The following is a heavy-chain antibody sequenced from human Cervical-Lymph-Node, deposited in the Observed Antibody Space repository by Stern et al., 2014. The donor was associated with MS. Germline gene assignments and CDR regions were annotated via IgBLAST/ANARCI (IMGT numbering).Heavy chain of an antibody. CDR2: YDPQHGET. D-gene: IGHD2-21*02. CDR1: GYTLTEMS. J-gene: IGHJ6*02. V-gene: IGHV1-24*01. Sequence: VQLVQSGAEVKKPGASVKVSCKVSGYTLTEMSMHWVRQAPGKGLEWMGGYDPQHGETVYAQKIQGRVPMAEDRSTDPAYMELTSLRSDDTAVYYCATHRGRVTYYYGLDVWGQGTTVTVSS. CDR3: ATHRGRVTYYYGLDV.